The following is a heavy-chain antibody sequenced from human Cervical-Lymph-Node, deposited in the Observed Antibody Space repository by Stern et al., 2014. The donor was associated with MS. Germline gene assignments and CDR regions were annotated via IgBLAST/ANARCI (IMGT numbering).Heavy chain of an antibody. D-gene: IGHD2-8*02. CDR1: GFLFDDYG. Sequence: EVQLVESGGGVVRPGGSLRLSCAASGFLFDDYGMSWVRQVPGKGPEWVSAITYTGGSTDYAASVKGRFTISRDNAKKSLYLRMNSLRVEDTAVYHCARAFCTGGVCYSFPFYGMDVWGQGTTVTVSS. V-gene: IGHV3-20*01. CDR2: ITYTGGST. CDR3: ARAFCTGGVCYSFPFYGMDV. J-gene: IGHJ6*02.